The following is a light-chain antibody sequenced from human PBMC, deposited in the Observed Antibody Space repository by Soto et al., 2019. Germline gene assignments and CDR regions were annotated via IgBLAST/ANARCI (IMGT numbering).Light chain of an antibody. V-gene: IGKV1-5*01. J-gene: IGKJ1*01. Sequence: DSQMTQSPSTLSASVGDRVTITCRASQTISYWLAWYQQKPGKGPKLLIYAASSLESGVPSRFSGSGSGTEFTLTISSLQPDDFATYYCQQYNSYSSRAFGQGTKVDIK. CDR3: QQYNSYSSRA. CDR2: AAS. CDR1: QTISYW.